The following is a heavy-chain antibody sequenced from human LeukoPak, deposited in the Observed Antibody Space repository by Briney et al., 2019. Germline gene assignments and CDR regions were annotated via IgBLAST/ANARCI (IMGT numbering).Heavy chain of an antibody. CDR3: ARVWVDSSGWYRNYYYYGMDV. V-gene: IGHV3-72*01. D-gene: IGHD6-19*01. Sequence: PGGSLRLSCAVSGLTLSDHYMDWVRQAPGKGLEWVGRTRNKANSYTTEYAASVKGRFTISRDDSKNSLYLQMNSLKTEDTAVYYCARVWVDSSGWYRNYYYYGMDVWGQGTTVTVSS. CDR1: GLTLSDHY. J-gene: IGHJ6*02. CDR2: TRNKANSYTT.